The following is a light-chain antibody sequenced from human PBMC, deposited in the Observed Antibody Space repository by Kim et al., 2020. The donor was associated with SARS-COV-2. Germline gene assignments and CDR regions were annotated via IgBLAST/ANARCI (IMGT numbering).Light chain of an antibody. J-gene: IGLJ3*02. CDR3: CSYAGSGTWV. CDR1: TSDVGSYSI. V-gene: IGLV2-23*02. CDR2: EVT. Sequence: GQSHTISCTGTTSDVGSYSIVSWYQQHPGTAPKLIIYEVTKRPSGVSNRFSGSKSGNTASLTISGLQTEDEADYHCCSYAGSGTWVFGGGTQVTVL.